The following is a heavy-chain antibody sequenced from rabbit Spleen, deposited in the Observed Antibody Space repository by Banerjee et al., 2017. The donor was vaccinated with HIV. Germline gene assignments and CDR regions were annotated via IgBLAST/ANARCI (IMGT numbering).Heavy chain of an antibody. D-gene: IGHD8-1*01. Sequence: QEQLEESGGGLVKPEGSLTLTCKASGFSFSRGYDMCWVRQAPGKGLEWIACIAGSSSGFTYSATWAKGRFTCSKTSSTTVTLQMTSLTVADTATYFCARDTGSSFSSYGMDLWGQGTLVTVS. V-gene: IGHV1S45*01. CDR3: ARDTGSSFSSYGMDL. J-gene: IGHJ6*01. CDR1: GFSFSRGYD. CDR2: IAGSSSGFT.